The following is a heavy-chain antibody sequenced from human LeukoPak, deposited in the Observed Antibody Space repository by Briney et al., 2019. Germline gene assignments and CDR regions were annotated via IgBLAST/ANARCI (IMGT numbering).Heavy chain of an antibody. CDR3: ARGGTLTPTLYGMDV. Sequence: GGSLRLSGAASGFTFDDYGMSWVRQAPGKGLEWVSGINWNGGSIGYADSVKGRFTISRDNAKNSLYLQMNSLRAEDTALYHCARGGTLTPTLYGMDVWGQGTTVTVSS. V-gene: IGHV3-20*01. J-gene: IGHJ6*02. CDR2: INWNGGSI. CDR1: GFTFDDYG.